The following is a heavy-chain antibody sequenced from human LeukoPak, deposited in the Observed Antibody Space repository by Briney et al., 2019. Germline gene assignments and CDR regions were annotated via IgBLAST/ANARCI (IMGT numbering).Heavy chain of an antibody. V-gene: IGHV3-30*02. D-gene: IGHD2-15*01. Sequence: QPGGSLRLSCAASGFTFSSYNIHWVRQAPGKGLEWVAFIRYDGSDKYYADSVKGRFTISRDNAKNSLYLQMNSLRAEDTALYYCAKARVVVVAASHFDYWGQGTLVTVSS. J-gene: IGHJ4*02. CDR1: GFTFSSYN. CDR3: AKARVVVVAASHFDY. CDR2: IRYDGSDK.